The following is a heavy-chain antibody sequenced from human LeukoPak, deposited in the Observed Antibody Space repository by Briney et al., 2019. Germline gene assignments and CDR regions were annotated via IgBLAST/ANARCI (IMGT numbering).Heavy chain of an antibody. J-gene: IGHJ4*02. Sequence: PSETLSLTRTVSGGSISSYYWSWIRQPPGKGLEWIGYIYYSGSTNYNPSLKSRVTISVDTSKNQFSLKLSSVTAADTAVYYCAREGRTGTTSFDYWGQGTLVTVSS. CDR1: GGSISSYY. CDR2: IYYSGST. V-gene: IGHV4-59*01. D-gene: IGHD1-7*01. CDR3: AREGRTGTTSFDY.